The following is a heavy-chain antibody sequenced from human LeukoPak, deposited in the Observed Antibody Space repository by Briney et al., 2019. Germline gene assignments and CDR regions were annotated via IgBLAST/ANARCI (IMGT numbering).Heavy chain of an antibody. D-gene: IGHD3-22*01. J-gene: IGHJ4*02. V-gene: IGHV3-30*04. Sequence: GGSLRLSCAASGFTFSSYAMHWVRQAPGKGLEWVAIISYDGSNKYYADSVKGRFTISRDNSKNTLYLQMNSLRAEDTAVYYCARVWDYYYDTSATYYFDYWGQGTLVTVSS. CDR2: ISYDGSNK. CDR3: ARVWDYYYDTSATYYFDY. CDR1: GFTFSSYA.